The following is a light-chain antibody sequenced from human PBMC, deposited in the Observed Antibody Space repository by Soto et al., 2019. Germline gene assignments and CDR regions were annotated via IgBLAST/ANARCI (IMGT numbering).Light chain of an antibody. CDR2: AAS. CDR1: QSISSY. Sequence: EMIKITCSLCASVGDRVTITCXASQSISSYLNWYQQKPGKAPKLLIYAASSLQSGVPSRFSGSGSGTDFTLTISSLQPEDFATYYCQQSYSTLRTFGQGTKVDIK. CDR3: QQSYSTLRT. V-gene: IGKV1-39*01. J-gene: IGKJ1*01.